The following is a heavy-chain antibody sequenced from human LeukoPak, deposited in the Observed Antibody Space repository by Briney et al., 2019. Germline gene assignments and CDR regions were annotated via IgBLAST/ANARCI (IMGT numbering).Heavy chain of an antibody. V-gene: IGHV3-33*06. CDR1: GFTFSSYG. Sequence: GGSLRLSCAASGFTFSSYGMHWVRQAPGKGLEWVAVIWYDGSNKYYADSVKGRFTISKDNAKNTLYLQMNSLRAEDTAVYYGSKDMYGIWPPQLFDFWAQGTVVTVSS. J-gene: IGHJ4*02. D-gene: IGHD3-10*02. CDR2: IWYDGSNK. CDR3: SKDMYGIWPPQLFDF.